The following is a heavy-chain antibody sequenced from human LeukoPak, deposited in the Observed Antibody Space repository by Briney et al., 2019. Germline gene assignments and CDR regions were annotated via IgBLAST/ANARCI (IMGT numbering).Heavy chain of an antibody. V-gene: IGHV1-8*01. CDR3: ARGNIVVVPAAIGSAYYYYGMDV. Sequence: ASVKVSCKASGYTFTSYDINWVRQATGQGLEWMGWMNPNSDNTGYAQKFQGRVTMTRNTSISTAYMELSSLRSEDTAVYYCARGNIVVVPAAIGSAYYYYGMDVWGQGTTVTVSS. J-gene: IGHJ6*02. CDR2: MNPNSDNT. D-gene: IGHD2-2*01. CDR1: GYTFTSYD.